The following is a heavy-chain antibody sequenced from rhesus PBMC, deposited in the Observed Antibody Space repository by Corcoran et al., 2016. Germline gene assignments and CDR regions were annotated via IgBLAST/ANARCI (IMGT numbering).Heavy chain of an antibody. CDR1: GFTFSDYY. CDR2: ISRAITDI. D-gene: IGHD3-3*01. J-gene: IGHJ4*01. CDR3: TRGDYNFWTGYSDYFDF. Sequence: EVQLVESGGGLVPPGGSLRLSCAASGFTFSDYYMTWVRQAPGKGLEWVSSISRAITDIYYTDSVKGRFTVSRDNAKNSLSLQMNSLNTEDTAVYYCTRGDYNFWTGYSDYFDFWGQGVLVTVSA. V-gene: IGHV3S16*01.